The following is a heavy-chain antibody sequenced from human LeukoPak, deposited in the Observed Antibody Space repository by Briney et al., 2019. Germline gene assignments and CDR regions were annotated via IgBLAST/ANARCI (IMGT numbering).Heavy chain of an antibody. J-gene: IGHJ4*02. V-gene: IGHV4-30-2*01. CDR1: GGSINSGGYY. D-gene: IGHD2-2*02. CDR3: AGQNIPTPHDY. Sequence: SETLSLTFTVSGGSINSGGYYWTWIRQPPGEGLEWIAYFSHSGSTFYNPSLKSRVTISLDTSKNQFSLNLRSVTAADTAVYYCAGQNIPTPHDYWGQGTQVTVSS. CDR2: FSHSGST.